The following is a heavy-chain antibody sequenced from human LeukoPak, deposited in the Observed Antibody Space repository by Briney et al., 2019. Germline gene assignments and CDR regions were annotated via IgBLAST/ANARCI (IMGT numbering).Heavy chain of an antibody. V-gene: IGHV3-30-3*01. CDR1: GFTFSSYG. D-gene: IGHD6-19*01. CDR3: ARSVSVAGTEY. J-gene: IGHJ4*02. CDR2: ISYDGSNL. Sequence: PGGSLRLSCAASGFTFSSYGMHWVRQAPGKGLEWVAVISYDGSNLDYADSVKGRFTISRDNSKNTLYLQMNSLRAEDTAVYYCARSVSVAGTEYWGQGTLVTVSS.